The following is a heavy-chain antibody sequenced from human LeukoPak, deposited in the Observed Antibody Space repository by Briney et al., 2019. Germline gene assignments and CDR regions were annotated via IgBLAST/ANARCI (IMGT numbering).Heavy chain of an antibody. CDR2: ISGSGGST. CDR3: VMLVAATSSEAFDI. V-gene: IGHV3-23*01. D-gene: IGHD2-15*01. CDR1: GFTLSNYG. J-gene: IGHJ3*02. Sequence: GGTLRLSCAASGFTLSNYGMSWVRQAPGKGLEWVSAISGSGGSTYYADSVKGRFTISRDNAKNTLYLQMNSLRAEDTAVYYCVMLVAATSSEAFDIWGQGTMVTVSS.